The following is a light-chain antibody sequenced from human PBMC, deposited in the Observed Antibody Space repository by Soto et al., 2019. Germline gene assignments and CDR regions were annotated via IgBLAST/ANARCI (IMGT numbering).Light chain of an antibody. CDR1: RSDIGAYNF. J-gene: IGLJ1*01. CDR3: SSYTSSSSYV. CDR2: TVN. V-gene: IGLV2-14*03. Sequence: QSVLTQPASVSGSPGQSITISCTGTRSDIGAYNFVSWYQQHPGKAPKLLIYTVNNRPSGVSNRFSGSKSGNTASLTISGLQAEDEADYYCSSYTSSSSYVFGTGTKVTVL.